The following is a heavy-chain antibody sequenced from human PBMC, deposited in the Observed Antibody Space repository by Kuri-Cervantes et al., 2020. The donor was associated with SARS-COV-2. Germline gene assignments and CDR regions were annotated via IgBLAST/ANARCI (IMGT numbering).Heavy chain of an antibody. V-gene: IGHV3-21*01. CDR3: ARASGYDFWSGYNYYYYYMDV. J-gene: IGHJ6*03. D-gene: IGHD3-3*01. CDR1: GFTFSSYS. Sequence: GESLKISCAASGFTFSSYSMNWVRQAPGKGLEWVSSISSSSSYIYYADSAKGRFTISRDNAKNSLYLQMNSLRAEDTAVYYCARASGYDFWSGYNYYYYYMDVWGKGTTVTVSS. CDR2: ISSSSSYI.